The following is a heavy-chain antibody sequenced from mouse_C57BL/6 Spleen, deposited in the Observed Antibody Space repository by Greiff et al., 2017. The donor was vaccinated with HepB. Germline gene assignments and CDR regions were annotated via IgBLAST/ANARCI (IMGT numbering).Heavy chain of an antibody. V-gene: IGHV3-6*01. D-gene: IGHD3-2*02. J-gene: IGHJ4*01. CDR2: ISYDGSN. Sequence: ESGPGLVKPSQSLSLTCSVTGYSITSGYYWNWIRQFPGNKLEWMGYISYDGSNNYNPSLKNRISITRDTSKNQFFLKLNSVTTEDTATYYCASPGDHSSGYGGAMDYWGQGTSVTVSS. CDR3: ASPGDHSSGYGGAMDY. CDR1: GYSITSGYY.